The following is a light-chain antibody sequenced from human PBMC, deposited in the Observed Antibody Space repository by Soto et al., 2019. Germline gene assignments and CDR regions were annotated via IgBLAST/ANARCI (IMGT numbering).Light chain of an antibody. CDR1: QSISSW. J-gene: IGKJ1*01. V-gene: IGKV1-5*01. Sequence: DIQMTQSPSTLSASVGDRVTITCRASQSISSWLAWYQLKPGKAPKLLIHDASSLESGVPSRFSGSGSGTEFTLTISSLQPDDFATYYCQQYNSYWTFGQGTKVDIK. CDR2: DAS. CDR3: QQYNSYWT.